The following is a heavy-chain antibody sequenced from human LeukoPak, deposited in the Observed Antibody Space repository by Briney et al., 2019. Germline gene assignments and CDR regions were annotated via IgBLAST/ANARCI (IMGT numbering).Heavy chain of an antibody. J-gene: IGHJ3*01. CDR1: GFTYSTFA. D-gene: IGHD4-17*01. CDR2: IGGSGSNP. V-gene: IGHV3-23*01. CDR3: GRDPNGDYVGAFEF. Sequence: GGSLRVSCVASGFTYSTFAMTWVRQAPGKGLEWVSSIGGSGSNPNYADPVRGRFTTSRDNSKNTLYLQMNRLTAEDTAVYYCGRDPNGDYVGAFEFWGQGTLVSVS.